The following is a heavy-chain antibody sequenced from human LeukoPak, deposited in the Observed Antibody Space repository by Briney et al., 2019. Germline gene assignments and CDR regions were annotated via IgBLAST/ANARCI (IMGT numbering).Heavy chain of an antibody. CDR1: GYTFTSFY. CDR2: INPSGGST. CDR3: ARVPGSILYFDY. Sequence: GASVKVSFKASGYTFTSFYMHWVRQAPGQGLEWMGIINPSGGSTSYAQKFQGRVTMTSDTSTSTVYMELSSLRSEDTAVYYCARVPGSILYFDYWGQGTLVTVSS. J-gene: IGHJ4*02. V-gene: IGHV1-46*01.